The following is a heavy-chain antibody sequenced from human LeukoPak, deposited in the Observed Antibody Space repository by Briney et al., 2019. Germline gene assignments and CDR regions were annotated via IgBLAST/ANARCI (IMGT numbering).Heavy chain of an antibody. CDR3: ARSPHILTGENFDY. J-gene: IGHJ4*02. CDR1: GYTFTGYY. Sequence: ASVKVSCKASGYTFTGYYMHWVRQAPGQGLEWMGWINPNSGGTNYAQKFQGRVTMTRDTSISTDYMELGRLRSDDTALYYCARSPHILTGENFDYWGQGTLVTVSS. V-gene: IGHV1-2*02. CDR2: INPNSGGT. D-gene: IGHD3-9*01.